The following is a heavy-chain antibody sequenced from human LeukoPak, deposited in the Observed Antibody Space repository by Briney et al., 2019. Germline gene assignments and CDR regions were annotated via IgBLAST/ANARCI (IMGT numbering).Heavy chain of an antibody. D-gene: IGHD3-16*01. V-gene: IGHV5-51*01. J-gene: IGHJ4*02. CDR2: IYPGDSDT. CDR1: GYSFTSYW. Sequence: GESLKISCKASGYSFTSYWIGWVRQMPGKGLEWMGIIYPGDSDTRYSPSFQGQVTISAGKSISTAYLQWSSLKASDTAMYYCARHHTSRSVQYFDYWGQGTLVTVSS. CDR3: ARHHTSRSVQYFDY.